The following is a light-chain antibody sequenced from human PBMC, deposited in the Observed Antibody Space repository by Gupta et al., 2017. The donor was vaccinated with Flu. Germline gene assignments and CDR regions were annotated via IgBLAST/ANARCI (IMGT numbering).Light chain of an antibody. V-gene: IGLV2-11*03. Sequence: TFRYVVADNYVSLVHQHPGKAPKLMISDVTKRPSGVPERFSGSKSCNTASLTISGLQAVDEADYYCGSYATTYTWVFGVGTKLTVL. CDR3: GSYATTYTWV. CDR1: FRYVVADNY. CDR2: DVT. J-gene: IGLJ3*02.